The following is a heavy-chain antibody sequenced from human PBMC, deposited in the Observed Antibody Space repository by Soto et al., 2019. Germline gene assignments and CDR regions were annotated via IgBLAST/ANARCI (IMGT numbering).Heavy chain of an antibody. J-gene: IGHJ2*01. D-gene: IGHD4-17*01. CDR2: ISSSSSYI. V-gene: IGHV3-21*01. CDR3: ARDYGGNSVLWYFDL. CDR1: GFTFSSYS. Sequence: EVQLVESGGGLVKPGGSLRLSCAASGFTFSSYSMNWVRQAPGKGLEWVSSISSSSSYIYYADSVKGRFTISRDNAKNSLYLPMNSLRAEDTAVYYCARDYGGNSVLWYFDLWGRGTLVTVSS.